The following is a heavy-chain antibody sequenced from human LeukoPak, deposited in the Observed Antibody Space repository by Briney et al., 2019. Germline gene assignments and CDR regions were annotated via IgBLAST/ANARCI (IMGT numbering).Heavy chain of an antibody. CDR2: IYSGGST. J-gene: IGHJ5*02. V-gene: IGHV3-53*01. CDR1: GFTVSSNY. Sequence: PGGSLRLSCAASGFTVSSNYMSWVRQAPGKGLEWVSVIYSGGSTYYADSVKGRFTISRDNSKNTLYLQMNSLRAEDTAVYYCARDHGSGDSSGYYANWFDPWGQGTLVTVSS. D-gene: IGHD3-22*01. CDR3: ARDHGSGDSSGYYANWFDP.